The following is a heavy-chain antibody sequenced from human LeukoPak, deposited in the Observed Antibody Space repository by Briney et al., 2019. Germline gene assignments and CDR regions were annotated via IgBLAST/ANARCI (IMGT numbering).Heavy chain of an antibody. CDR3: AMDRGY. J-gene: IGHJ4*02. V-gene: IGHV3-23*01. D-gene: IGHD2-2*03. Sequence: GGSLRLSCAASGFTFSTHAMTWVRQAPGKGLEWVSAISGSAGSTYYANSVKGRFTISRDNSKNTLYLQMSSLTAEDTAVYYCAMDRGYWGQGTLVTVSS. CDR1: GFTFSTHA. CDR2: ISGSAGST.